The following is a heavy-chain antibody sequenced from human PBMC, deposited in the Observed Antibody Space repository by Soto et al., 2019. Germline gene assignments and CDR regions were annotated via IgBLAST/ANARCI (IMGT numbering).Heavy chain of an antibody. CDR2: IDWDDDK. Sequence: ESGPTLVNPTHTLTLTCTFSGFSLSTSGMCVSWIRQPPGKALEWLALIDWDDDKYYSTSLKTRLTISKDTSKNQVVLTMTNMDPVDTATYYCARIPIAAAGTGDYYYYGMDVWGQGTTVTVSS. CDR3: ARIPIAAAGTGDYYYYGMDV. D-gene: IGHD6-13*01. CDR1: GFSLSTSGMC. V-gene: IGHV2-70*01. J-gene: IGHJ6*02.